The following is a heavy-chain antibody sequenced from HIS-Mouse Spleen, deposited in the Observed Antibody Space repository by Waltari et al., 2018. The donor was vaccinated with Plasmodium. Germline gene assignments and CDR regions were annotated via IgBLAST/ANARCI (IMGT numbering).Heavy chain of an antibody. D-gene: IGHD6-13*01. CDR2: IKKDGSEK. V-gene: IGHV3-7*01. J-gene: IGHJ2*01. Sequence: EVQLVESGGGLVQPGGSLRLSCAASGFTFSSYWMSWVRQAQGKGREWGANIKKDGSEKYYVDSVKGRFTISRDNAKNSLYLQMNSLRAEDTAVYYCASSWYWYFDLWGRGTLVTVSS. CDR3: ASSWYWYFDL. CDR1: GFTFSSYW.